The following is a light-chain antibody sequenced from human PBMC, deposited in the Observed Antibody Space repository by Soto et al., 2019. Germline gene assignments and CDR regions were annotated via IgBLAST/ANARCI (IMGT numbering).Light chain of an antibody. CDR2: EGS. Sequence: QSALTQPASVSGSPGQSITISCTGTSSDVGSSNLVSWYQQHPGKAPKLIIYEGSRRPSGVSGRFSGSKSGNTASLTISGLQAEDEAAYYCCSFAGSSTFYVFGTGTKLTVL. CDR1: SSDVGSSNL. V-gene: IGLV2-23*01. CDR3: CSFAGSSTFYV. J-gene: IGLJ1*01.